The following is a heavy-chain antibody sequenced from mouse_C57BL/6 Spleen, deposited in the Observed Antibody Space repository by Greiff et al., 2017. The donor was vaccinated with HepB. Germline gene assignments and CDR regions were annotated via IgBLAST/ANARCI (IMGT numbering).Heavy chain of an antibody. V-gene: IGHV5-4*01. J-gene: IGHJ4*01. Sequence: EVQLVESGGGLVKPGGSLKLSCAASGFTFSSYAMSWVRQTPEKRLEWVATISDGGSYTYYPDNVKGRFTISRDNAKNNLYLQMSHLKSEDTAMYYCARGGNYGGAMDYWGQGTSVTVSS. CDR1: GFTFSSYA. D-gene: IGHD2-1*01. CDR3: ARGGNYGGAMDY. CDR2: ISDGGSYT.